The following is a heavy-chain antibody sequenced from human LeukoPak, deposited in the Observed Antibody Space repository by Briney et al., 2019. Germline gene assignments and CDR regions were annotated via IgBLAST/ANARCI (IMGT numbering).Heavy chain of an antibody. D-gene: IGHD1-26*01. CDR2: ISTKSDYI. CDR1: GFTFSPYA. CDR3: AKSPSWGGTKPNAFDI. V-gene: IGHV3-21*04. J-gene: IGHJ3*02. Sequence: GGSLRLSCAASGFTFSPYAMNWVRQAPGKGLEWVSAISTKSDYIYYADSVKGRFTISRDNAKNSLYLQMNSLRAEDTAVYYCAKSPSWGGTKPNAFDIWGQGTMVIVSS.